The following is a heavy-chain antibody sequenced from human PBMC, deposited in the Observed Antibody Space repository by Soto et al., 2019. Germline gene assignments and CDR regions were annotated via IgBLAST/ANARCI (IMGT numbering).Heavy chain of an antibody. CDR3: ATNYGSGSAHFDN. CDR2: IIPMLGMS. CDR1: GDTFNFYT. Sequence: QVQLVQSGAEVKKPGSSVKASCTASGDTFNFYTISWVRQAPGQGLEWMGRIIPMLGMSNYAQNFQGRVTMIADKSTSTAYMELSSLRSEDTALYYCATNYGSGSAHFDNWGQGTLSPSRQ. D-gene: IGHD3-10*01. V-gene: IGHV1-69*02. J-gene: IGHJ4*02.